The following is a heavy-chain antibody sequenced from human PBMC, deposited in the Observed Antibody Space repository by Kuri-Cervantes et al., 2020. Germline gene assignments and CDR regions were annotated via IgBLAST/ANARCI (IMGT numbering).Heavy chain of an antibody. Sequence: SLKISCAASGFTFDDYAMHWVRQAPGKGLEWVSGISWNSGSIGYADSVKGRFTISRDNSKNTLYLQMNSLRAEDTAVYYCAKEIRPQYYDFWGGYYTGGANMDVWGQGTTVTVSS. CDR2: ISWNSGSI. D-gene: IGHD3-3*01. CDR1: GFTFDDYA. CDR3: AKEIRPQYYDFWGGYYTGGANMDV. V-gene: IGHV3-9*01. J-gene: IGHJ6*02.